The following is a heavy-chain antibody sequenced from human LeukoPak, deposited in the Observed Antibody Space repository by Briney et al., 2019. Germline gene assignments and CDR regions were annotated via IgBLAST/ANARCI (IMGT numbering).Heavy chain of an antibody. CDR1: GFTFSSHA. D-gene: IGHD3-3*01. CDR2: ITGSGGST. J-gene: IGHJ6*02. CDR3: AKDGGGSLEWLPPMDV. V-gene: IGHV3-23*01. Sequence: GGSLRLSCAASGFTFSSHAMGWVRQTPGKGLEWVSSITGSGGSTYYGDSVRGRFTISRDNSKNTLYLQMNSLRAEDTAVYYCAKDGGGSLEWLPPMDVWGQGTTVTVSS.